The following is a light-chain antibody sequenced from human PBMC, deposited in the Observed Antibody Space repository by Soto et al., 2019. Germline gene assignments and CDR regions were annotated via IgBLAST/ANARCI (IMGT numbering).Light chain of an antibody. CDR1: QSVSPSS. Sequence: ILLTQSPGTLSLSPVERATLFCSASQSVSPSSLAWYPQRPGQSPRLLIYGASSRATGIPDRFSGRGSGTDFTLIISRLEPEDFAVYYCQQFAGSFGGGTKVDIK. V-gene: IGKV3-20*01. CDR2: GAS. J-gene: IGKJ4*02. CDR3: QQFAGS.